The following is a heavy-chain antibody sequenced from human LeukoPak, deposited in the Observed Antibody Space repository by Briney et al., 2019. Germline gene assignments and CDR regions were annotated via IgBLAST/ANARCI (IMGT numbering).Heavy chain of an antibody. CDR3: ARNAENYGEHTWDLDY. CDR1: GYTFTGYC. D-gene: IGHD4-17*01. CDR2: INPNSGGT. Sequence: ASVKVSCKASGYTFTGYCMHWVRQAPGQGLEWMGWINPNSGGTNYAQKFQGRVTMTRDTSISTAYMELSRLRSDDTAVYYYARNAENYGEHTWDLDYWGQGTLVTVSS. V-gene: IGHV1-2*02. J-gene: IGHJ4*02.